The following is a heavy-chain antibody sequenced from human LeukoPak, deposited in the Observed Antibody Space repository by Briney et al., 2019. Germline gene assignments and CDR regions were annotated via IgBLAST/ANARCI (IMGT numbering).Heavy chain of an antibody. Sequence: GGSLRLFCAASGFSFNTYAMSWVRQAPGKGLEWVSAISNTGGSTYYADSVKGRFTISRDKSKNTLSLQMNSLSAEDTAVYYCAQQVGYCSSGSCYFTYWGQGTLVTVSS. CDR2: ISNTGGST. CDR3: AQQVGYCSSGSCYFTY. J-gene: IGHJ1*01. D-gene: IGHD2-15*01. CDR1: GFSFNTYA. V-gene: IGHV3-23*01.